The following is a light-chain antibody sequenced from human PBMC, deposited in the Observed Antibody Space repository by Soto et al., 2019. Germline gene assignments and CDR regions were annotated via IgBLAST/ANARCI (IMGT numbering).Light chain of an antibody. CDR3: CSYAGSYTHV. CDR1: SSDVGGYNY. Sequence: QSALPQPRSGSGSPGQSVTISCTGTSSDVGGYNYVSWYQQHPGKAPKLMIYDVSQRPSGVPERFSGSKSGNTASLTISGLQAEDEADYYCCSYAGSYTHVFGTGTKVTVL. CDR2: DVS. J-gene: IGLJ1*01. V-gene: IGLV2-11*01.